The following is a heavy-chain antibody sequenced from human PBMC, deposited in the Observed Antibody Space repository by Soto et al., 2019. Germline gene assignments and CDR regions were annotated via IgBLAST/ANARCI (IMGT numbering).Heavy chain of an antibody. CDR1: GGSISSYY. V-gene: IGHV4-59*01. CDR2: IYYSGST. D-gene: IGHD3-3*01. J-gene: IGHJ5*02. Sequence: PSETLSLTCTVSGGSISSYYWSWIRQPPGKGLEWIGYIYYSGSTNYNPSLKSRVTISVDTSKNQFSLKLSSVTAADTAVYYCARGQGEYYDFGSGYYHNCFDPGGQGPLVTSPQ. CDR3: ARGQGEYYDFGSGYYHNCFDP.